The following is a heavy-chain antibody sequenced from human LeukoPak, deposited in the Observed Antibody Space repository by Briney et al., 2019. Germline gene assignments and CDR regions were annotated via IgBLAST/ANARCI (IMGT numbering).Heavy chain of an antibody. CDR1: GGSISSGGYY. D-gene: IGHD2-2*01. J-gene: IGHJ5*02. CDR3: ASGRCSSTRCYSPYWFAP. Sequence: PSQALSLTCTVSGGSISSGGYYWSWIRQHPGKGLEWIGYIYYSGSTYYNPSLKSRVTISVDTSNNQFSLKLSSVPDADTDVYYCASGRCSSTRCYSPYWFAPWGQGSLVTVCS. CDR2: IYYSGST. V-gene: IGHV4-31*03.